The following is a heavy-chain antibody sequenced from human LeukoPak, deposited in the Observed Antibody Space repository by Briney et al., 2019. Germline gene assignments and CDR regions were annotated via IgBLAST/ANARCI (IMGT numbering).Heavy chain of an antibody. D-gene: IGHD4-17*01. Sequence: GGSLRLSCAASGFTFSSYAMSWVRQAPGKGLEWVSAISGSGGSTYYADSVKGRFTISRDNSKYTLYLQMNSLRAEDTAVYYCENPSGDYVTDSDYWGQGTLVTVSS. CDR3: ENPSGDYVTDSDY. CDR2: ISGSGGST. V-gene: IGHV3-23*01. J-gene: IGHJ4*02. CDR1: GFTFSSYA.